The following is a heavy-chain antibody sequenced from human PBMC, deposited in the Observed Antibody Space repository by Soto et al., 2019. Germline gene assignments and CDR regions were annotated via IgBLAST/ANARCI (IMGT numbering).Heavy chain of an antibody. CDR2: IYYSGST. V-gene: IGHV4-39*01. D-gene: IGHD6-13*01. J-gene: IGHJ5*02. Sequence: SETLSLTCTVSGGSISSSSYYWGWIRQPPGKGLEWIGSIYYSGSTYYNPSPESRVTISVDTSKNQFSLKLSSVTAADTAVYYCAREDSSSWYEVGNWFDPWGQGTLVTVSS. CDR1: GGSISSSSYY. CDR3: AREDSSSWYEVGNWFDP.